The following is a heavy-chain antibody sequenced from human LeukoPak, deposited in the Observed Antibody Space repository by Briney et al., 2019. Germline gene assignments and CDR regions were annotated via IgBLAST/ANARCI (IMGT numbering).Heavy chain of an antibody. D-gene: IGHD3-22*01. Sequence: GGSLRLSCAASGFTFSSYWMSWVRQAPGKGLEWVANIKQDGSEKYYVDSVKGRFTISRDNAKNSLYLQMNSLRAEDTAVYYCARELEYYYDSSGLDAFDIWGQGTMVTVSS. CDR1: GFTFSSYW. CDR3: ARELEYYYDSSGLDAFDI. CDR2: IKQDGSEK. J-gene: IGHJ3*02. V-gene: IGHV3-7*01.